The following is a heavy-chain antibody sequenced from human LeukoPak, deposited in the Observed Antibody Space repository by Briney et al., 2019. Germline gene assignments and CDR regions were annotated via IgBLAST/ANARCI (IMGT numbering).Heavy chain of an antibody. J-gene: IGHJ4*02. CDR2: ISYDGSNK. CDR1: GFTFSSYG. D-gene: IGHD3-22*01. CDR3: AKEASYYDSSGYPQYYFDY. Sequence: PGGSLRLSCAASGFTFSSYGMHWVRQAPGKGLEWVAVISYDGSNKYYADSVKGRFTISRDNSKNTPYLQMNSLRAEDTAVYYCAKEASYYDSSGYPQYYFDYWGQGTLVTVSS. V-gene: IGHV3-30*18.